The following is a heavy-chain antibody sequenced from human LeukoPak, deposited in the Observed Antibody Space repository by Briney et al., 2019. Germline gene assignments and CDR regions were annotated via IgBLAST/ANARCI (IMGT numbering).Heavy chain of an antibody. CDR2: INPNSGGT. D-gene: IGHD5-12*01. J-gene: IGHJ4*02. CDR1: GYTFTSYD. Sequence: ASVKVSCKASGYTFTSYDINWVRQATGQGLEWMGWINPNSGGTNYAQKFQGRVTMTRDTSISTAYMELSRLRSDDTAVYYCARAADDSGYDWDFDYWGQGTLVTVSS. V-gene: IGHV1-2*02. CDR3: ARAADDSGYDWDFDY.